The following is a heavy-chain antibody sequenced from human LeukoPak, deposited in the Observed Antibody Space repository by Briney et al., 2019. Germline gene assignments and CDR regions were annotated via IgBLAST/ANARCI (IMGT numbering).Heavy chain of an antibody. CDR1: GYTFTSYD. CDR3: ARGIAAAGEFDH. J-gene: IGHJ4*02. V-gene: IGHV1-8*01. CDR2: MNPNSGNT. D-gene: IGHD6-13*01. Sequence: ASVKVSCKASGYTFTSYDINWVRQGTGQGLEWMGWMNPNSGNTGYAQKFQGRVTMTRNTSISTAYMELSSLRSEDTAVYYCARGIAAAGEFDHWGQETLVTVSS.